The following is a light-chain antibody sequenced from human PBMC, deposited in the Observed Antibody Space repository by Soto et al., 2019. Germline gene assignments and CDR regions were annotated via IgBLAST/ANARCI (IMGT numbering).Light chain of an antibody. CDR1: SSDVGNYDL. Sequence: QAVVTQPASVSGSPGQSITISCTGTSSDVGNYDLVSWYQQHPGKAPKLMIYEATKRPSGVSSRFSGSKSGNVASLTISGLQAEDEADYYCCSYAGSNIRVFGTGTKLTVL. V-gene: IGLV2-23*01. J-gene: IGLJ1*01. CDR2: EAT. CDR3: CSYAGSNIRV.